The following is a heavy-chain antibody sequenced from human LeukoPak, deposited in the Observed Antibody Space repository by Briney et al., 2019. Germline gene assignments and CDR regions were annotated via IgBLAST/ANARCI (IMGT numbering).Heavy chain of an antibody. CDR1: GYTFTGYY. V-gene: IGHV1-2*04. J-gene: IGHJ3*02. CDR2: INPNSGGT. Sequence: ASVKVSCKASGYTFTGYYMHWVRQAPGQGLEWMGWINPNSGGTNYAQKFQGWVTMTRDTSISTAYMELSRLRSDDTAVYYCARDSAEDYGNYDGAFDIWGQGTMVTVPS. CDR3: ARDSAEDYGNYDGAFDI. D-gene: IGHD4-11*01.